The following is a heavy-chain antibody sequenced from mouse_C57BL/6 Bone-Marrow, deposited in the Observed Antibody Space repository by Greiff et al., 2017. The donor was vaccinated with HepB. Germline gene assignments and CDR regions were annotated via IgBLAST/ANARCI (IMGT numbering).Heavy chain of an antibody. J-gene: IGHJ3*01. CDR1: GFSLTSYG. V-gene: IGHV2-2*01. D-gene: IGHD2-1*01. CDR3: ARWDGNYPAWFAY. Sequence: VKLMESGPGLVQPSQSLSITCTVSGFSLTSYGVHWVRQSPGKGLEWLGVIWSGGSTDYNAAFISRLSISKDNSKSQVFFKMNSLQADDTAIYYCARWDGNYPAWFAYWGQGTLVTVSA. CDR2: IWSGGST.